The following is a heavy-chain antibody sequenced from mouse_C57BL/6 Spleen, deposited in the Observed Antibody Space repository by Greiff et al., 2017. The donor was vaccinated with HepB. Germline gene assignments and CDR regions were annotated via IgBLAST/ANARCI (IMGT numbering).Heavy chain of an antibody. J-gene: IGHJ4*01. Sequence: QVQLQQPGAELVRPGSSVKLSCKASGYTFTSYWMHWVKQRPIQGLEWIGNIDPSDSETHYNQKFKDKATLTVDKSSSAAYMQLSSLTSEDSAVYCCALLRQNYYAMDYWGQGTSVTVSS. D-gene: IGHD2-12*01. CDR1: GYTFTSYW. CDR2: IDPSDSET. CDR3: ALLRQNYYAMDY. V-gene: IGHV1-52*01.